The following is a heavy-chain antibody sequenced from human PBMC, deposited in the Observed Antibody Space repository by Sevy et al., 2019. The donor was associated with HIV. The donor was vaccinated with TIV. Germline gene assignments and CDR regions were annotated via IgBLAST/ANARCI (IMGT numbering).Heavy chain of an antibody. CDR2: INHSGST. Sequence: SETLSLTCAVYGGSFSGYYWSWIRQPPGKGLEWIGEINHSGSTNYNPSLKSRVTISVDTSKNQFSLMLSSVTAADTAVYYCARKVMITFGGVIGNWYFDLWGRGTLVTVSS. J-gene: IGHJ2*01. CDR3: ARKVMITFGGVIGNWYFDL. V-gene: IGHV4-34*01. CDR1: GGSFSGYY. D-gene: IGHD3-16*02.